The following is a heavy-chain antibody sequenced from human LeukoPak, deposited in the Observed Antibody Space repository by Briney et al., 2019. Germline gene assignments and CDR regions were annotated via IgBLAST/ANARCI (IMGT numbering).Heavy chain of an antibody. J-gene: IGHJ3*02. CDR2: IYYSGST. CDR3: AREGSAGTLLWFGELKGNRAFDI. Sequence: SETLSLTCAVSGYSISSGYYWGWIRQPPGKGLEWIGSIYYSGSTYYNPSLKSRVTISVDTSKNQFSLKLSSVTAADTAVYYCAREGSAGTLLWFGELKGNRAFDIWGQGTMVTVSS. V-gene: IGHV4-38-2*02. D-gene: IGHD3-10*01. CDR1: GYSISSGYY.